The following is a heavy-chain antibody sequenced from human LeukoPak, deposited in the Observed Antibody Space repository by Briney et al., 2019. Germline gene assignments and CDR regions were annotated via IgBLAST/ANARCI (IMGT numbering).Heavy chain of an antibody. V-gene: IGHV3-43D*03. D-gene: IGHD6-13*01. CDR2: ITWDGDNT. J-gene: IGHJ4*02. CDR3: AKGTSSWHEFDY. Sequence: GGSLRLSCAASGFTFDDYAMHWVRQPPGKGLEWVSLITWDGDNTYYTDSVKGRYTISRDNSENSLYLQMNSLRAEDTALYYCAKGTSSWHEFDYWGQGTLVTVSS. CDR1: GFTFDDYA.